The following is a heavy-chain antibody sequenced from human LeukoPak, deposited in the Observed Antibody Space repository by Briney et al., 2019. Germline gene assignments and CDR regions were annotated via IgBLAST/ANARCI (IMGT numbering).Heavy chain of an antibody. CDR3: ASTVGGSETYYNDH. Sequence: HPGRSLRLSCAASGFTFRNYGMHWVRQAPGKGLEWVAIIWYDGSNKYYADSVKGRFTVSRDNSKNTLYLQMNSLRAEDTAVYYCASTVGGSETYYNDHWGQGTLVSVSS. CDR1: GFTFRNYG. D-gene: IGHD3-10*01. V-gene: IGHV3-33*01. CDR2: IWYDGSNK. J-gene: IGHJ4*02.